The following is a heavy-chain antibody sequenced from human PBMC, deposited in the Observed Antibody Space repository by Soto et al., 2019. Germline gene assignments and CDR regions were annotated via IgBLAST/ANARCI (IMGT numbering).Heavy chain of an antibody. CDR2: ISAYNGNT. D-gene: IGHD3-3*01. V-gene: IGHV1-18*04. CDR3: AKVFGLGVVTSGSMDV. J-gene: IGHJ6*02. Sequence: ASVKVSCKASGYTFTSYGISWVRQAPGQGLEWMGWISAYNGNTNYAQKLQGRVTMTTDTSTSTAYMELRSLRSDDTAVYYCAKVFGLGVVTSGSMDVWGQGPTMTVYS. CDR1: GYTFTSYG.